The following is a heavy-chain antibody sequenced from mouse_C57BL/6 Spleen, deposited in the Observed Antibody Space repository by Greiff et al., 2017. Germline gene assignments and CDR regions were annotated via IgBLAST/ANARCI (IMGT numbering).Heavy chain of an antibody. J-gene: IGHJ1*03. V-gene: IGHV1-52*01. D-gene: IGHD1-1*02. CDR1: GYTFTSYW. CDR2: IDPSDSET. CDR3: ARGGYYWYFDV. Sequence: QVQLQQPGAELVRPGSSVKLSCKASGYTFTSYWMHWVKQRPIQGLEWIGNIDPSDSETHYNQKFKDKATLTVHKSSSTAYMQLSSLTSEDSAVYYCARGGYYWYFDVWGTGTTVTVSS.